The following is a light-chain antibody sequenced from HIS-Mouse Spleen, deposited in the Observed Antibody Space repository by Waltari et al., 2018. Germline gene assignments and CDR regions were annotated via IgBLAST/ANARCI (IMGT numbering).Light chain of an antibody. CDR2: EDS. CDR3: YSTDSSGNHRV. J-gene: IGLJ2*01. V-gene: IGLV3-10*01. Sequence: SYELTQPPSVSVSPGHTARTTCSGDALPTKSAYWYQQKSGQAPVLVIYEDSKRPSGIPERFSGSSSGTMATLTISGAQVEDEADYYCYSTDSSGNHRVFGGGTKLTVL. CDR1: ALPTKS.